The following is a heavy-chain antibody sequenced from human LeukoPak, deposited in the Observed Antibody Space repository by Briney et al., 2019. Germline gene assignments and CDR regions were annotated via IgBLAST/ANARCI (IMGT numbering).Heavy chain of an antibody. V-gene: IGHV3-53*01. J-gene: IGHJ4*02. CDR1: GFTVSSNY. CDR3: ARGFGSSGYFSPFDY. Sequence: AGGSLRLSCAASGFTVSSNYMSWVRQAPGKGLEWVSVIYSGGGTYYADSVKGRFIISRDNPKNTVYLQMNSLRAEDTAVYYCARGFGSSGYFSPFDYWGQGTLVTVSS. D-gene: IGHD3-22*01. CDR2: IYSGGGT.